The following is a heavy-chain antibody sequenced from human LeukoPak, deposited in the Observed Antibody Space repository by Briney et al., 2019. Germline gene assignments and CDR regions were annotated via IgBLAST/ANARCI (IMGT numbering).Heavy chain of an antibody. CDR3: AGAGYSSSWYVRFWFDP. Sequence: SETLSLTCAVYGGSFSGYYWSWIRQPPGKGLEWIGEINHSGSTNYNPSLTSRVTISVDTSKNQFSLKLSSVTAADTAVYYCAGAGYSSSWYVRFWFDPWGQGTLVTVSS. J-gene: IGHJ5*02. CDR2: INHSGST. CDR1: GGSFSGYY. V-gene: IGHV4-34*01. D-gene: IGHD6-13*01.